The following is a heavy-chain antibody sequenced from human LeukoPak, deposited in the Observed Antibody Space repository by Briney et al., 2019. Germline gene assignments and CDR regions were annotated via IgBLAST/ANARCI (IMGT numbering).Heavy chain of an antibody. D-gene: IGHD3-3*01. J-gene: IGHJ4*02. Sequence: AGSLRLSCAASGFTFSSYGMHWIRQAPGKGLEWVAVIWYDGSNKYYADSVKGRFTISRDNSKNTLYLQMNSLRAEDTAVYYCAKDLRFSYFDYWGQGTLVTVSS. CDR3: AKDLRFSYFDY. CDR2: IWYDGSNK. CDR1: GFTFSSYG. V-gene: IGHV3-33*06.